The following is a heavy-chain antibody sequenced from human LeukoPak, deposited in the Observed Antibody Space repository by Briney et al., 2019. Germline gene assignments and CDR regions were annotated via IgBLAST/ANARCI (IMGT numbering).Heavy chain of an antibody. V-gene: IGHV3-74*01. Sequence: PGGSLRLSCAASGFTFRSHWMQWLRQAPGKGLVWVSRINSDGGSISYADSAKGRFTISRDNAKNTVYLQMNSLRDEDTAVYYCARDRRSTEFDYWGQGTLATVS. CDR1: GFTFRSHW. D-gene: IGHD6-13*01. CDR2: INSDGGSI. CDR3: ARDRRSTEFDY. J-gene: IGHJ4*02.